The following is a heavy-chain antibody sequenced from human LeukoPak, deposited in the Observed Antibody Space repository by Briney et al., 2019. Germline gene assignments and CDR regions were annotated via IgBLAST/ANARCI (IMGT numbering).Heavy chain of an antibody. CDR2: IKSKSDGGTI. V-gene: IGHV3-15*01. CDR3: TTRRQDGW. Sequence: GGSLRLSCVGSGFTFSDAWMSWVRQAPGKGLEWVGRIKSKSDGGTIDYAAPVKGRFAISRDDSRNTLYLQMNSLKTEDTAVYYCTTRRQDGWWGQGTLVTVS. J-gene: IGHJ4*02. CDR1: GFTFSDAW. D-gene: IGHD2-15*01.